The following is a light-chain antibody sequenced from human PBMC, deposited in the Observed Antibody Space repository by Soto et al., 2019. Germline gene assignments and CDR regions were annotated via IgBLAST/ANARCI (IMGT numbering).Light chain of an antibody. Sequence: DIVMTQTPLSSPVTLGQPASISCRSSQSLVYSDGNTYLSWLQQRPGQPPRLLIYQVSNRFSGVPDRFSGCGAGTDFTLKISRVEAEDVGVYYCVQFSNFPRTFGQGTTVEIK. CDR3: VQFSNFPRT. CDR1: QSLVYSDGNTY. V-gene: IGKV2-24*01. J-gene: IGKJ1*01. CDR2: QVS.